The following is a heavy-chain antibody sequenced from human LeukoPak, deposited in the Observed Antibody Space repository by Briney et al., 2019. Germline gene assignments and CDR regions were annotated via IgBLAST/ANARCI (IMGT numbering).Heavy chain of an antibody. D-gene: IGHD3-10*01. J-gene: IGHJ5*02. CDR2: IYYSGST. Sequence: PSETLSLTCTVSGGSISSSSYYWGWIRQPPGKGLEWIGSIYYSGSTYYDPSLKSRVTISVDTSKNQFSLKLSSVTAADTAVYYCARHGNYYGSLNWFDPWGQGTLVTVSS. CDR3: ARHGNYYGSLNWFDP. CDR1: GGSISSSSYY. V-gene: IGHV4-39*01.